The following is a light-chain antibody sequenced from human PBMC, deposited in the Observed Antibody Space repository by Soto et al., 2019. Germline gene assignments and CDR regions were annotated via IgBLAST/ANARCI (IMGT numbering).Light chain of an antibody. CDR1: SSDVGSYNL. Sequence: QSVLTQPASVSGSPGQSITISCTGTSSDVGSYNLVSWYQQHPGKAPKLMIYEGSKRPSGVSNRFSGSKSGNTASLTISGPQAEDEADYYCCSYAGSRVFGTGTKLTVL. CDR2: EGS. J-gene: IGLJ1*01. V-gene: IGLV2-23*01. CDR3: CSYAGSRV.